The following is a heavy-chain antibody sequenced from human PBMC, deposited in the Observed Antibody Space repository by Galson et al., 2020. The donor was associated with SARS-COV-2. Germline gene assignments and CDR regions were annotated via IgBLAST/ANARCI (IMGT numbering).Heavy chain of an antibody. CDR3: ARGAYYDFWSGYYSVDNYYGMDV. Sequence: GGSLSLSCAVSGFPFNTYDMHWVRQITGQGLEWVSTIRAPADSFYSGPVNGRFTVSRESAKNSLYLQMNNLRAGDTAVYYCARGAYYDFWSGYYSVDNYYGMDVWGQGTTVTVSS. D-gene: IGHD3-3*01. CDR1: GFPFNTYD. CDR2: IRAPADS. J-gene: IGHJ6*02. V-gene: IGHV3-13*01.